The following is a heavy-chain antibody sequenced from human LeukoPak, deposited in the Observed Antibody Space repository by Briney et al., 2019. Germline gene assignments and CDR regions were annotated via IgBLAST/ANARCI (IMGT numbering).Heavy chain of an antibody. CDR1: GYTFTSYG. J-gene: IGHJ4*02. V-gene: IGHV1-24*01. Sequence: ASVKVSCKASGYTFTSYGISWVRQAPGKGLEWMGGFDPEDGETIYAQKFQGRVTMTEDTSTDTAYMELSSLRSEDTAVYYCATDWITWGQGTLVTVSS. CDR2: FDPEDGET. D-gene: IGHD1-20*01. CDR3: ATDWIT.